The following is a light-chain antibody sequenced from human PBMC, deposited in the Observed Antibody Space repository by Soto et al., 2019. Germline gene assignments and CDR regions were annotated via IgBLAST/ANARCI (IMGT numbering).Light chain of an antibody. CDR1: QSLSINS. V-gene: IGKV3-20*01. J-gene: IGKJ3*01. CDR2: GAS. Sequence: EIVFTDSPGALSLTPGERATLSCRASQSLSINSLAWYQQKPGQSPRLLVYGASTRDTGIPDRFRGSGSGTDFALTISSLEPEDFAMYYCQQYDGSPLTFGPGTKVDI. CDR3: QQYDGSPLT.